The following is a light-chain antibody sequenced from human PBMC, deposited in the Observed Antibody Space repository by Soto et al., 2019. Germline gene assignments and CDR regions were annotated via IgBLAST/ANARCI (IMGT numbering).Light chain of an antibody. CDR1: QSISSY. CDR3: QQSYSTPSIT. J-gene: IGKJ5*01. CDR2: AAS. V-gene: IGKV1-39*01. Sequence: DIQMTQSPSSLSASVVDIVTITFLASQSISSYLNWYQQKPGKAPKLLIYAASSLQSGVPSRFSGSGSGTDFTLTISSLQPEDFATYYCQQSYSTPSITFGQGTRLEIK.